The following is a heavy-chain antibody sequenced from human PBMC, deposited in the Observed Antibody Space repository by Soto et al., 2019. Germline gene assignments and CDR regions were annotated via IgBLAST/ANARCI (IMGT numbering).Heavy chain of an antibody. CDR1: GGSISSSSYY. Sequence: QLQLQESGPGLVKPSETLSLTCTVSGGSISSSSYYWGWIRQPPGKGLEWIGSNYYSGSTYYNPSLKSRVTISVDTSKNQFSLKLSSVTAADTAVYYCARFPWRSTRYCSSTSCYERSKGGPIWGQGTMVTVSS. V-gene: IGHV4-39*01. D-gene: IGHD2-2*01. J-gene: IGHJ3*02. CDR2: NYYSGST. CDR3: ARFPWRSTRYCSSTSCYERSKGGPI.